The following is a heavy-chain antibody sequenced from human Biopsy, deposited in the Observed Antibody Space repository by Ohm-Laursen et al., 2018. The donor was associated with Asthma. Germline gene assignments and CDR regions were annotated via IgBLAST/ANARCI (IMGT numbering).Heavy chain of an antibody. V-gene: IGHV1-69*13. CDR3: ASPTYCSGSSCINNYYYALDV. Sequence: SVKVSCKASGGTFINYAISWVRQAPGQGLEWMGGIIPMFGTTNYAQKFQGRVTITADESTSPAYMELSSLRSDDTAVYYCASPTYCSGSSCINNYYYALDVWGQGTTVTVTS. J-gene: IGHJ6*02. D-gene: IGHD2-15*01. CDR1: GGTFINYA. CDR2: IIPMFGTT.